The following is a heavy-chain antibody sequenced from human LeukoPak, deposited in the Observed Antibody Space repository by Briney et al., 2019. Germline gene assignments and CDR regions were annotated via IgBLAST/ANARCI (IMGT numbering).Heavy chain of an antibody. CDR2: ISYDGSNK. D-gene: IGHD3-22*01. V-gene: IGHV3-30*09. Sequence: PGGSLRLSCAASGFTFSSYAMHWVRQAPGKGLEWVAVISYDGSNKYYADSVKGRFAISRDTSKNTLYLQMNSLRAEDTAVYYCARSAITMIVVVNLDYWGQGTLVTVSS. CDR3: ARSAITMIVVVNLDY. CDR1: GFTFSSYA. J-gene: IGHJ4*02.